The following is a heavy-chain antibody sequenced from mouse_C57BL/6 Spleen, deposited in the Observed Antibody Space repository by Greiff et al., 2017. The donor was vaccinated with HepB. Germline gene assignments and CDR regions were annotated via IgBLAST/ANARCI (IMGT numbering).Heavy chain of an antibody. Sequence: VQLQQSGAELVRPGSSVKLSCKASGYTFTSYWMDWVKQRPGQGLEWIGNIYPSDSETHYNQKFKDKATLTVDKSSSTAYMQLSSLTSEDSAVYYCARVIPPWYFDVWGTGTTVTVSS. CDR3: ARVIPPWYFDV. V-gene: IGHV1-61*01. J-gene: IGHJ1*03. CDR2: IYPSDSET. D-gene: IGHD5-1-1*01. CDR1: GYTFTSYW.